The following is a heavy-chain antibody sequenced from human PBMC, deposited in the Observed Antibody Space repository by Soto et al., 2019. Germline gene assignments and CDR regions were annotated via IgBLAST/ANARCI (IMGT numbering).Heavy chain of an antibody. CDR3: ARDSAVNWNDGALADAFDI. D-gene: IGHD1-1*01. CDR1: GFTFSSYS. CDR2: ISSSSSTI. V-gene: IGHV3-48*01. J-gene: IGHJ3*02. Sequence: EVQLVESGGGLVQPGGSLRLSCAASGFTFSSYSMNWVRQAPGKGLEWVSYISSSSSTIYYADSVKGRFTISRDNAKNSLYLQMNSLGAEDTAVYYCARDSAVNWNDGALADAFDIWGQGTMVTVSS.